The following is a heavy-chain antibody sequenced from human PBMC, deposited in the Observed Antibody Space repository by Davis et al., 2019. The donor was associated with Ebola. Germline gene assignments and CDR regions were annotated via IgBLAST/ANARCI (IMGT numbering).Heavy chain of an antibody. CDR2: IKEDGSEK. CDR3: ARGSRNMDV. J-gene: IGHJ6*02. Sequence: PGGSLRLSCAASGFTFRSYWMSWVRQAPEKGLEWVAKIKEDGSEKLEVDSVKGRFTISRDNAKDSLYLQMNSLRAEDTAVYYCARGSRNMDVWGQGTTVTVSS. CDR1: GFTFRSYW. V-gene: IGHV3-7*03.